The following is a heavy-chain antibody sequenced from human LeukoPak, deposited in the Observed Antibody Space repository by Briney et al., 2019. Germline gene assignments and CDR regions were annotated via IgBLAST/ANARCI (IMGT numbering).Heavy chain of an antibody. J-gene: IGHJ4*02. V-gene: IGHV5-51*01. CDR1: GYSFTTYW. D-gene: IGHD1-26*01. CDR3: ARHFPSSGSRYHFDF. CDR2: IYPGDSTT. Sequence: PGESLKISCKGSGYSFTTYWIGWVRQMPGKGLEWMGIIYPGDSTTRYSPSFQGQVTISADKSISTAYLQWTSLKASDPAMYYCARHFPSSGSRYHFDFWGQGTLVTVSS.